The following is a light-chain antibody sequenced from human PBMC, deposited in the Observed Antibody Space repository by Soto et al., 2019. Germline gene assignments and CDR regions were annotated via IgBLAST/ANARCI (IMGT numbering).Light chain of an antibody. CDR1: RSISTSY. CDR3: QQYGSSPYT. CDR2: GAS. V-gene: IGKV3-20*01. J-gene: IGKJ2*01. Sequence: EIVLTQSPGTLSLSPGERATLSCRDSRSISTSYLAWYQQKPGQAPRLLIYGASSRATGIPDRFSGSGSGTDFTLTISRLEPEDFAVYYCQQYGSSPYTFGQGTKLEIK.